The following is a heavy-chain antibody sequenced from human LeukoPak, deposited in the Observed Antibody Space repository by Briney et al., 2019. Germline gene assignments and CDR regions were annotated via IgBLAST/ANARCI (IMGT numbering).Heavy chain of an antibody. D-gene: IGHD6-13*01. V-gene: IGHV3-23*01. CDR3: AKATYSSSWNLYFDY. Sequence: PGGSLRLSCAASGFTFSSYAMSWVRQAPGKGLEWVSSISGSGYSTYYADPVKGRFTISRDNSKNTLFLQMNSLRAEDTAVYYCAKATYSSSWNLYFDYWGQGTLVTVSS. CDR2: ISGSGYST. J-gene: IGHJ4*02. CDR1: GFTFSSYA.